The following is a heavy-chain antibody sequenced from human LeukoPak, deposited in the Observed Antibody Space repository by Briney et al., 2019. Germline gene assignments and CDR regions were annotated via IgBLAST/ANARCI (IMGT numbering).Heavy chain of an antibody. J-gene: IGHJ5*02. CDR3: TRTPWYSSGWYGSDR. CDR2: IFSSGST. Sequence: SQTLCLTCTVSGDSISSDSYYWSWIRQPAGKGLEWIGRIFSSGSTTYSPSLQSRVTISLDTSNNHFSLKLTSVTAADTAVYYSTRTPWYSSGWYGSDRWGQGTLVTVSS. CDR1: GDSISSDSYY. V-gene: IGHV4-61*02. D-gene: IGHD6-19*01.